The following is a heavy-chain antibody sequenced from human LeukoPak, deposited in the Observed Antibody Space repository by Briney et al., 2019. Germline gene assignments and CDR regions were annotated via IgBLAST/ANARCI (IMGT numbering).Heavy chain of an antibody. V-gene: IGHV1-2*02. D-gene: IGHD3-10*01. CDR2: ISPNSGGT. CDR1: GFTFSGYY. CDR3: AREPSGSGGYDY. Sequence: ASVQVSCKASGFTFSGYYMHWVRQAPGQGLEWMAWISPNSGGTNYVQKSQGRVTVTRDTSISTDYMEISGLTSDDTALYYCAREPSGSGGYDYWGQGTLVTVSA. J-gene: IGHJ4*02.